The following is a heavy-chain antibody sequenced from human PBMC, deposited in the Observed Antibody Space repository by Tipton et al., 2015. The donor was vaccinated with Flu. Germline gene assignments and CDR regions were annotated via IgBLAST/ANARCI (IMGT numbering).Heavy chain of an antibody. CDR3: ATSGWRDPRGSFDF. CDR2: VYPSGSA. V-gene: IGHV4-61*02. CDR1: GGSISSGSYY. Sequence: TLSLTCTVSGGSISSGSYYWSWIRQPAGKGLEWIGRVYPSGSANYNPSLKSRVTISVDTSKNQFSLNLRSVTAADTAVYYCATSGWRDPRGSFDFWSQGTLVTVSS. J-gene: IGHJ4*02. D-gene: IGHD5-24*01.